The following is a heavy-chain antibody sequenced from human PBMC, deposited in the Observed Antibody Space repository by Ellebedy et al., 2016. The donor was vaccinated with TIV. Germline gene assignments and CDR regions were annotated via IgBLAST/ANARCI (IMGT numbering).Heavy chain of an antibody. CDR1: GASISTSSYY. J-gene: IGHJ6*03. CDR2: IFYSGLT. V-gene: IGHV4-39*07. D-gene: IGHD6-6*01. Sequence: SETLSLTCTVSGASISTSSYYWGWVRQPPGKGLEWIGTIFYSGLTYYSPSLKSRVTISIDTSKNEFSLKVSSVTAADTAVYFCARDRPYYYMDVWGTGTTVTVSS. CDR3: ARDRPYYYMDV.